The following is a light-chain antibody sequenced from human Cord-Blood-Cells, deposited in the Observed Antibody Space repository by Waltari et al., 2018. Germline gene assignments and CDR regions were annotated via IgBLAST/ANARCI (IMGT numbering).Light chain of an antibody. Sequence: DIQMTQSPSSLSASVGGRVTITCRASQSISSYLNWYQQKPGKAPKLLIYAASSLQSGVPSRFSGSGSGTDFTLTISSLQPEDFATDYCQQSYSTPPYTFGQGTKLEIK. CDR3: QQSYSTPPYT. CDR2: AAS. J-gene: IGKJ2*01. CDR1: QSISSY. V-gene: IGKV1-39*01.